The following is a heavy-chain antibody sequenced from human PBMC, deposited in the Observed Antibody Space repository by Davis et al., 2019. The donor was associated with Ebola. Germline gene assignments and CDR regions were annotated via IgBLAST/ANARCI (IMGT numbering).Heavy chain of an antibody. V-gene: IGHV3-64D*08. CDR2: ITNDGDKT. CDR1: GFTFSSFT. Sequence: PGGSLRLSCSASGFTFSSFTMHWVRQAPGKGLECVSAITNDGDKTYYADSVTGRFTVSRDNPKNTLYLQMRSLRTDDTAVYYCVKGIVGTAKVYWGQGTLVTVSS. D-gene: IGHD1-26*01. J-gene: IGHJ4*02. CDR3: VKGIVGTAKVY.